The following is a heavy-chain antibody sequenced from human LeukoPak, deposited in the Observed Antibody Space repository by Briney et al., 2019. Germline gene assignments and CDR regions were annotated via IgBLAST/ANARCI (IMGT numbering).Heavy chain of an antibody. CDR1: GYTFTYRY. D-gene: IGHD6-13*01. Sequence: SVKVSCKASGYTFTYRYLHWVRQAPGQALEWMGWITPFNGNTNYAQKFQDRVTITRDRSMSTAYMELSSLRSEDTAMYYCARSEQLDWSLDYWGQGTLVTVSS. J-gene: IGHJ4*02. CDR3: ARSEQLDWSLDY. V-gene: IGHV1-45*02. CDR2: ITPFNGNT.